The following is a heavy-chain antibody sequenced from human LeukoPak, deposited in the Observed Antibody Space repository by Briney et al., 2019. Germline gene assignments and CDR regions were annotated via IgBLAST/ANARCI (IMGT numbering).Heavy chain of an antibody. CDR3: AREKVETATSFDY. CDR2: ISSSSDYI. D-gene: IGHD6-25*01. J-gene: IGHJ4*02. Sequence: GGALRLSCAASGFTFSSYTLKWGPQAPGKGLEWVSFISSSSDYIYYADSVKGRFTISRDNAKNSLLLQMNSLRAEDTAVYYCAREKVETATSFDYWGQGTLVTVSS. V-gene: IGHV3-21*01. CDR1: GFTFSSYT.